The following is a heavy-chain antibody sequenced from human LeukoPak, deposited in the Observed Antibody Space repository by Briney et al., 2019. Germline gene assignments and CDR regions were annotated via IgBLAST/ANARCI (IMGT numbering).Heavy chain of an antibody. V-gene: IGHV3-33*01. CDR3: AREIRGYSSSWYPANYYYGMDV. CDR2: IWYDGSNK. J-gene: IGHJ6*02. CDR1: GFTFSSYG. Sequence: PGGSLRLSCAASGFTFSSYGMHWVRQAPGKGLEWVAVIWYDGSNKYYADSVKGRFTISRDNSKNTLYLQMNSLRAEDTAVYYCAREIRGYSSSWYPANYYYGMDVWGQGTTVTVSS. D-gene: IGHD6-13*01.